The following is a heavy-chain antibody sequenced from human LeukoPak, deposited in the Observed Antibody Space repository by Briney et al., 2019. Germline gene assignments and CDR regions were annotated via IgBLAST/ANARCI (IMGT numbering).Heavy chain of an antibody. J-gene: IGHJ4*02. CDR2: IGGGSGRT. D-gene: IGHD3-22*01. V-gene: IGHV1-3*01. Sequence: ASVKVSCKASGYSFTSHVIHWLRQAPGQRFEWMGWIGGGSGRTNYSQTFQDRVTITRDTSATTCCMEMSSLRYEDTAIFYCARGYYYDSSGYYFDSWGQGTLVTVSS. CDR3: ARGYYYDSSGYYFDS. CDR1: GYSFTSHV.